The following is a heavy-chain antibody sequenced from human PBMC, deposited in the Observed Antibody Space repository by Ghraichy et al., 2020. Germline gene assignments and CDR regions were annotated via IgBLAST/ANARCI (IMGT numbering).Heavy chain of an antibody. Sequence: SETLSLTCSVSGGSFSDYYWSWIRQTPGMGLQWIGEIFHTGDTYYNRSFRNRVTISLDRSTRHVSLELNLMPAADTAVYYCARGRDTTAGPCISGGCARGNGFDAWGQGARVSVSS. J-gene: IGHJ5*02. D-gene: IGHD4-23*01. CDR3: ARGRDTTAGPCISGGCARGNGFDA. V-gene: IGHV4-34*01. CDR1: GGSFSDYY. CDR2: IFHTGDT.